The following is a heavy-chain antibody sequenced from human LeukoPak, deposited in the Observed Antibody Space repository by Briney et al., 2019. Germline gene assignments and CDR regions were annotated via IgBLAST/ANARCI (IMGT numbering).Heavy chain of an antibody. D-gene: IGHD2-2*01. CDR2: IKQYGNEK. Sequence: GGSLRLCCAASGLTFCSYRRNWVRRARAKGLEWVAHIKQYGNEKYYVDCVKGRYTIYRENTKNSLDLQMNSLRAEDMAVYYCARDHIGVVPTATGDYYYYYIDDWGKGTTVTVSS. J-gene: IGHJ6*03. CDR3: ARDHIGVVPTATGDYYYYYIDD. V-gene: IGHV3-7*01. CDR1: GLTFCSYR.